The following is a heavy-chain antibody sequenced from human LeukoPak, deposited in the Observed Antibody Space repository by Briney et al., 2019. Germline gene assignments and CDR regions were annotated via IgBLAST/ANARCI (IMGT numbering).Heavy chain of an antibody. CDR2: INWNGGST. CDR3: ARGDVWGSYRRYFDY. CDR1: GFTFSSYA. Sequence: GGSLRLSCAASGFTFSSYAMSWFRQAPAKGLEWVSGINWNGGSTGYADSVKGRFTISRDNAKNSLYLQMNSLRAEDTALYYCARGDVWGSYRRYFDYWGQGTLVTVSS. J-gene: IGHJ4*02. D-gene: IGHD3-16*02. V-gene: IGHV3-20*04.